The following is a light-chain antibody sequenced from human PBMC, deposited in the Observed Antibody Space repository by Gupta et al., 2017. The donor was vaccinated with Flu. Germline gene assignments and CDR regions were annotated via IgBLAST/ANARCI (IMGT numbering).Light chain of an antibody. Sequence: QSVLTQPPSISAAPGQKVTISCSGSSSNIGNNYVSWYQQLPPTAPKLLIYENNKRPSGMPDRFSGSRSGTSATLGITGLQTGDEADYYCGAWDSSMSAGVFGGGTKLAVL. CDR2: ENN. CDR3: GAWDSSMSAGV. V-gene: IGLV1-51*02. J-gene: IGLJ3*02. CDR1: SSNIGNNY.